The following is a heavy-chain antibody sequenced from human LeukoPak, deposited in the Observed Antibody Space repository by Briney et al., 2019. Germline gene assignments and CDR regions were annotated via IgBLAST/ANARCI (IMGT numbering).Heavy chain of an antibody. D-gene: IGHD3-10*01. CDR1: GFSFSSYN. V-gene: IGHV3-21*01. CDR3: ASHILLCPH. J-gene: IGHJ4*02. CDR2: ISSSSTYI. Sequence: GGSLRLSCAASGFSFSSYNMNWVRQASGKGLEWVSSISSSSTYIYYADSVKGRFTISRDNAKNSLYLKMNRLRAEDTAVYYCASHILLCPHWGQGTLVTVSS.